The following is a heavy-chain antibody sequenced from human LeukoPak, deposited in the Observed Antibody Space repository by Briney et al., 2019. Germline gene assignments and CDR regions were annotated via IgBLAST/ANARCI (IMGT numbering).Heavy chain of an antibody. CDR3: AKDWGSSYAYYFDY. CDR2: INSDGSST. J-gene: IGHJ4*02. CDR1: GFTFRSYW. V-gene: IGHV3-74*01. D-gene: IGHD2-15*01. Sequence: GGSLRLSCAASGFTFRSYWMHWARQAPGKGLVWVSRINSDGSSTSYADSVKGRFTISRDNAKNTLYLQMNSLRAEDTAVYYCAKDWGSSYAYYFDYWGQGTLVTVSS.